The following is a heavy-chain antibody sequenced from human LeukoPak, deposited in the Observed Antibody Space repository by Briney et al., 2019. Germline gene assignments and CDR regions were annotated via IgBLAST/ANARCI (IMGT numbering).Heavy chain of an antibody. CDR3: AKFDSIYDFWSGFDY. D-gene: IGHD3-3*01. CDR2: IRYDGSNK. Sequence: GGSLRLSCAASGFTFSSYGMHWVRQAPGKGLEWVAFIRYDGSNKYYADSVKGRFTISRDNSKNTLYLQMNSLRAEDTAVYYCAKFDSIYDFWSGFDYWGQGTLVTVSS. J-gene: IGHJ4*02. V-gene: IGHV3-30*02. CDR1: GFTFSSYG.